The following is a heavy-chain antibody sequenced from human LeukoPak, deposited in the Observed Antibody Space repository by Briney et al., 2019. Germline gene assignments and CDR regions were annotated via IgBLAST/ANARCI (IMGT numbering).Heavy chain of an antibody. V-gene: IGHV3-30*04. CDR1: GFTFSSYA. J-gene: IGHJ4*02. D-gene: IGHD3-22*01. CDR3: ARDYRNFYTYCYDSSGYYGGYYFDY. CDR2: ISYDGSNK. Sequence: GGSLRLSCAASGFTFSSYAMHWVRQAPGKGLEWVAVISYDGSNKYYADSVKGRFTISRDNAKNSLYLQMNSLRAEDTAVYYCARDYRNFYTYCYDSSGYYGGYYFDYWGQGTLVTVSS.